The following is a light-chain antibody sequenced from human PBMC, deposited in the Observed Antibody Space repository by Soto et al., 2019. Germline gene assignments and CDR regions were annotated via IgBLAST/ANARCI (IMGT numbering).Light chain of an antibody. CDR2: KAS. J-gene: IGKJ1*01. Sequence: DIQMTQSPSTLSASVGDRVTITCRASQSISSSLAWYQHKPGKAPKLLIYKASSLESGVPSRFSGSGSGTQFTLTISSLQPDDFATYYCQQYSTYPWTFGQGTKVEIK. V-gene: IGKV1-5*03. CDR3: QQYSTYPWT. CDR1: QSISSS.